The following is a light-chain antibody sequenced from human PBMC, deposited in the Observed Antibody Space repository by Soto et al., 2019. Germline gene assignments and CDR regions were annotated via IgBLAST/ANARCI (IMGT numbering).Light chain of an antibody. CDR1: QSISSW. V-gene: IGKV1-5*03. J-gene: IGKJ5*01. Sequence: DIQMTQSPSTLSAPVGDRVTITCRASQSISSWLAWYQQKPGKAPKSLIYKASSLESGVPSRFSGSGSGTEFTLTISSLQPDDFATYYCQQYFSYPSTFGQGTRLEIK. CDR2: KAS. CDR3: QQYFSYPST.